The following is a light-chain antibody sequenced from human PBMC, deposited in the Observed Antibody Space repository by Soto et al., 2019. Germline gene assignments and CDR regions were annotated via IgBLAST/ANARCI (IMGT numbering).Light chain of an antibody. Sequence: EIVLTQSPGTLSLSPEDRATLSCRASQSVNSNFLTWYHQKPGQAPRRLIDGASNRATGIPDRFSGSGSGTDFTLSVSRLEPEDFAVYYCQQYGSSPRTFSQGTKVDIK. CDR1: QSVNSNF. V-gene: IGKV3-20*01. CDR2: GAS. J-gene: IGKJ1*01. CDR3: QQYGSSPRT.